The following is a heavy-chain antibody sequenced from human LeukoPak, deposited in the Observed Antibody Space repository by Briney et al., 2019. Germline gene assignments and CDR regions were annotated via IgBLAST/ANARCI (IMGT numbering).Heavy chain of an antibody. Sequence: VASVKVSCKASGGTFISYAISWVRQAPGQGLEWMGGIIPIFGTASYAQKFQGRVTITADESTSTAYMELSSLRSEDTAVYYCASQPPLRYPIGGYYMDVWGKGTTVTISS. CDR1: GGTFISYA. J-gene: IGHJ6*03. V-gene: IGHV1-69*13. CDR2: IIPIFGTA. D-gene: IGHD3-9*01. CDR3: ASQPPLRYPIGGYYMDV.